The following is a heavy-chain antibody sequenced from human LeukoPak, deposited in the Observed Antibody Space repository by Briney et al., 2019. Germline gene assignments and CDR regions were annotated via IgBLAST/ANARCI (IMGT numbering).Heavy chain of an antibody. D-gene: IGHD2-2*01. Sequence: PGRSLRLSCAVSGSTFSSYGMHWVRQAPGKGLEWVAVISYDGSNKYYADSVKGRFTISRDNSKNTLYLQMDSLRAEDTAVYYCAKDHGIVVVPDGHYYYYGMDVWGKGTTVTVSS. CDR1: GSTFSSYG. V-gene: IGHV3-30*18. J-gene: IGHJ6*04. CDR2: ISYDGSNK. CDR3: AKDHGIVVVPDGHYYYYGMDV.